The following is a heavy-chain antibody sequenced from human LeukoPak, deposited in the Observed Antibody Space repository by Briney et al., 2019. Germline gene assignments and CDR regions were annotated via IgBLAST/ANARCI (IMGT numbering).Heavy chain of an antibody. Sequence: SETLSLTCTVSGSSISYDYYWGWIRQPPGKGLEWIGSIYYSGSTYYNPSLKSRVTISVDTSKNQFSLKLSSVTAADTAVYYCAREGSGYSSPRPDYWGQGTLVTVSS. V-gene: IGHV4-38-2*02. CDR3: AREGSGYSSPRPDY. CDR2: IYYSGST. CDR1: GSSISYDYY. J-gene: IGHJ4*02. D-gene: IGHD3-22*01.